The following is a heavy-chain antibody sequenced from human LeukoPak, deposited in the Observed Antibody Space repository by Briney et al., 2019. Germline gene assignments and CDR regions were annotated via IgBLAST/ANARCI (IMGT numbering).Heavy chain of an antibody. CDR2: ISAYNGNT. V-gene: IGHV1-18*01. J-gene: IGHJ4*02. Sequence: ASVKVSCKAPGYTFTSYGISWVRQAPGQGLEWMGWISAYNGNTNYAQKLQGRVTMTTDTSTSTAYMELRSLRSDDTAVYYCARKGPSPYSSSWYVDYWGQGTLVTVSS. D-gene: IGHD6-13*01. CDR3: ARKGPSPYSSSWYVDY. CDR1: GYTFTSYG.